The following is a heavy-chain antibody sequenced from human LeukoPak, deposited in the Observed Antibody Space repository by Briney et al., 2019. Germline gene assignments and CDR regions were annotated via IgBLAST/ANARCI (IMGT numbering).Heavy chain of an antibody. CDR3: AKESRITMIVVVITEFDY. V-gene: IGHV1-46*01. CDR1: GYTFTSYY. J-gene: IGHJ4*02. Sequence: ASVKVSCKASGYTFTSYYMHWVRQAPGQGLEWMGIINPSGGSTSYAQKFQGRVTMTRDTSTSTVYMELSSLRSEDTAVYYCAKESRITMIVVVITEFDYWGQGTLVTVSS. D-gene: IGHD3-22*01. CDR2: INPSGGST.